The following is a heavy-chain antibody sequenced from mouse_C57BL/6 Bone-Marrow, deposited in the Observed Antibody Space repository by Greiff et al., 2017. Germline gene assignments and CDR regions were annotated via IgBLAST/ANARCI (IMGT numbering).Heavy chain of an antibody. J-gene: IGHJ1*03. V-gene: IGHV1-81*01. CDR3: AREENYFDV. CDR2: IYPRSGNT. CDR1: GYTFTSYG. Sequence: VQLQQSGAELARPGASVKLSCKASGYTFTSYGISWVKQRTGQGLEWIGEIYPRSGNTYYNEKFKGKATLTADKSSSTAYMEPRSLTSEDSAVYFCAREENYFDVWGTGTTVTVSS.